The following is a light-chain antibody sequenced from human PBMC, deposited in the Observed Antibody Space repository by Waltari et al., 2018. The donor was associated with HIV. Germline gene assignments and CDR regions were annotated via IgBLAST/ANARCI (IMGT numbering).Light chain of an antibody. CDR2: DVS. V-gene: IGLV2-23*02. J-gene: IGLJ1*01. CDR3: CSYAGSSTYV. Sequence: QSALTQPASGSGSPGPSITISCTATCRAVGGYNYVPWYQQPPGKAPKLMIDDVSKRPSGVSNRFSGSKSGNTASLTISGLQAEDEADYYCCSYAGSSTYVFGTGTKVTVL. CDR1: CRAVGGYNY.